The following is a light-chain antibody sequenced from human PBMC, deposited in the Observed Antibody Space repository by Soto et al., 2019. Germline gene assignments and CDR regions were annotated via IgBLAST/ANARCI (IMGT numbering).Light chain of an antibody. J-gene: IGLJ1*01. CDR1: NSNIGAGYD. Sequence: QSVLTQPPSVSGAPGQRGTISCTGSNSNIGAGYDVHWYQQLPGTAPKLLIYGHSNRPSGVPDRFSGSKSGTSASLAITGLQAEDEADYYCQSYDSSLSTYVFGTGTKLTVL. V-gene: IGLV1-40*01. CDR2: GHS. CDR3: QSYDSSLSTYV.